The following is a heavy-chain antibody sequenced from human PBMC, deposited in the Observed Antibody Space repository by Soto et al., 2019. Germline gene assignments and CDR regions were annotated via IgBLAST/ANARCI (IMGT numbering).Heavy chain of an antibody. V-gene: IGHV3-23*01. D-gene: IGHD1-26*01. CDR2: ISHSGDIT. J-gene: IGHJ4*02. CDR1: VFTFSNYS. Sequence: VVSLILSCSSSVFTFSNYSINLVLQAPGKGLEWVSGISHSGDITYYADSVKGRFTISRDNSKNTLYLQMNSLRAEDTAVYYCVKDMVVGVTIEDYWGQRIMVTVSS. CDR3: VKDMVVGVTIEDY.